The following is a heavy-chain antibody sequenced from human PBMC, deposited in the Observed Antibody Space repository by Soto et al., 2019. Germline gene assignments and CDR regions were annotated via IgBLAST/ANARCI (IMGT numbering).Heavy chain of an antibody. D-gene: IGHD2-8*01. V-gene: IGHV4-34*01. Sequence: YWIGWVRQMPGKGLEWIGEINHSGSTNYNPSLKSRVTISVDTSKNQFSLKLSSVTAADTAVYYCARMVGDCTNGVCPPFYYYYMDVWGKGTTVTVSS. CDR2: INHSGST. J-gene: IGHJ6*03. CDR1: Y. CDR3: ARMVGDCTNGVCPPFYYYYMDV.